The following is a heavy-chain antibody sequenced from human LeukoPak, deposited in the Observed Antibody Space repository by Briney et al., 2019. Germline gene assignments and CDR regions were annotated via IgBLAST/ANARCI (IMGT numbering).Heavy chain of an antibody. D-gene: IGHD1-26*01. CDR1: GYTFTIYY. Sequence: GASVKVSCKASGYTFTIYYMHWVRQAPGQGLEWMGIINPSGGSTSYAQKFQGRVTMTRNTSTSTVYMELSSLRSEDTAVYYCAREGGLIVGAKRRAFDIWGQGTMVTVSS. CDR2: INPSGGST. J-gene: IGHJ3*02. CDR3: AREGGLIVGAKRRAFDI. V-gene: IGHV1-46*01.